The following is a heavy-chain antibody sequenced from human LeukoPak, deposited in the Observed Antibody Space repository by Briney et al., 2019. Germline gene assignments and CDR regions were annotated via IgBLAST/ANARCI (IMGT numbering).Heavy chain of an antibody. V-gene: IGHV1-8*01. Sequence: GASVKVSCKASGYTFTSYDINWVRQATGQGLEWMGWMNPNSGNTGYAQKFQGRVPMTRNTSISTAYMELSSLRSEDTAVYYCARWTHSRMFDPWGQGTLVTVSS. D-gene: IGHD2-15*01. J-gene: IGHJ5*02. CDR3: ARWTHSRMFDP. CDR2: MNPNSGNT. CDR1: GYTFTSYD.